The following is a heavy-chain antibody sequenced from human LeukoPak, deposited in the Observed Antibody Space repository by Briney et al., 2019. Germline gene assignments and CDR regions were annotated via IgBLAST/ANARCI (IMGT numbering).Heavy chain of an antibody. J-gene: IGHJ4*02. CDR1: GFTFSSYS. D-gene: IGHD6-19*01. CDR2: ISSSSSYI. CDR3: ANSIAVAGTPDGY. V-gene: IGHV3-21*04. Sequence: GGSLRLSCAASGFTFSSYSMNWVRQAPGKGLEWVSSISSSSSYIYYADSVKGRFTISRDNAKNSLYLQMNSLRAEDTAVYYCANSIAVAGTPDGYWGQGTLVTVSS.